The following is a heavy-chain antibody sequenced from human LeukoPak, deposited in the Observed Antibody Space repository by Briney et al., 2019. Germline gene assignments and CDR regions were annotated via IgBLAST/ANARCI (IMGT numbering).Heavy chain of an antibody. CDR1: GFSFSNAW. CDR3: WYFASGIPY. D-gene: IGHD3-10*01. CDR2: IKSKTDGGTA. V-gene: IGHV3-15*01. Sequence: GGSLRLSCATSGFSFSNAWMSWVRQAPGKGLEWVGRIKSKTDGGTADYAAPAKGTFTISRDDSRNTLYLQMNSLKTEDTAVYFCWYFASGIPYWGQGTLVTVSS. J-gene: IGHJ4*02.